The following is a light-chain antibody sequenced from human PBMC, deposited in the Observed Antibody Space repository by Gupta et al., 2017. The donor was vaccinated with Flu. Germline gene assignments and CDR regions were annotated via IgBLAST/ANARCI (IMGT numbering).Light chain of an antibody. CDR3: QHVSSFSLT. Sequence: DIQLTQSPSFLSASVGDRVTITRRASQGSTYYLAWYQQRPEKAQKLLMDGASSLQSGVPPRCGGSGSGEEFTLTISSLQPEDVAAYYYQHVSSFSLTFGGGTKVEIK. CDR1: QGSTYY. J-gene: IGKJ4*01. CDR2: GAS. V-gene: IGKV1-9*01.